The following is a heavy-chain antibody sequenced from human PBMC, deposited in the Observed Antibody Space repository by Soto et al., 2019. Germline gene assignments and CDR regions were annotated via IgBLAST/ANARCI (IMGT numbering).Heavy chain of an antibody. D-gene: IGHD3-10*01. CDR1: GDTFSFYT. CDR2: INPIVSMS. CDR3: AASYGSGYLAFAY. Sequence: QVQLVQSGTEVKKPGSSVKVSCKASGDTFSFYTINWVRQAPGLGLDWVGRINPIVSMSNYAQKFQGRVSMTADKSTSTAYMELRSLRSDDTAMYFCAASYGSGYLAFAYWGQGALVIVSS. J-gene: IGHJ4*02. V-gene: IGHV1-69*02.